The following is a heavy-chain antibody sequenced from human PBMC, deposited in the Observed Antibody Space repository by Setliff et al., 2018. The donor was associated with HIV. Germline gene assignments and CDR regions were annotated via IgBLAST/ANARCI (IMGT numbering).Heavy chain of an antibody. J-gene: IGHJ4*02. CDR2: FDPEDGET. D-gene: IGHD3-22*01. CDR1: GYTLSELS. Sequence: ASVKVSCKVSGYTLSELSMHWVRQAPGEGLEWMGGFDPEDGETIYAEKFQGRVTMTEDTATETAYMELSSLGSEDTAVYYCARGNNYYDSSGYYPVDYWGQGTLVTVSS. V-gene: IGHV1-24*01. CDR3: ARGNNYYDSSGYYPVDY.